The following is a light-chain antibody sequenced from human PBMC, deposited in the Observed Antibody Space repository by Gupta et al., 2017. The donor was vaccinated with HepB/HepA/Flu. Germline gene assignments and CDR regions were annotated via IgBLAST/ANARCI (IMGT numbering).Light chain of an antibody. J-gene: IGKJ1*01. CDR3: TQYKRRSR. V-gene: IGKV1-5*03. CDR1: QMLSTW. Sequence: DIQMTQSPSTLSASVGDRVTITCRASQMLSTWLARYQQKPGKAPKLLIYEPSNSESGVPSRFSGSGSGTEFTLTISSLQPDEFATYDCTQYKRRSRFGQGTKVEVK. CDR2: EPS.